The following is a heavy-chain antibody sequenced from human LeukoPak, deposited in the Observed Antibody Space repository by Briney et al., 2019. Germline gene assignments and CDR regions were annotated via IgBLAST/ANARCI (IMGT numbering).Heavy chain of an antibody. CDR2: IYHSGST. Sequence: SQTLSLTCAVSGGSISSGGYSWIWIRQPPGKGLEWIGYIYHSGSTYYNPSPKSRVTISVDRSKNQFSLKLSSVTAADTAVYYCARGYCSSTSCSNWFDPWGQGTLVTVSS. V-gene: IGHV4-30-2*01. CDR1: GGSISSGGYS. J-gene: IGHJ5*02. D-gene: IGHD2-2*01. CDR3: ARGYCSSTSCSNWFDP.